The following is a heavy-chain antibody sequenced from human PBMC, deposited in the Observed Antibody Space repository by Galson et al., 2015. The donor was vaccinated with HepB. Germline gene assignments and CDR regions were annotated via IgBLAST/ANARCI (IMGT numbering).Heavy chain of an antibody. CDR3: AKGYCSSTSCYTSDF. CDR2: INPNSGGT. J-gene: IGHJ4*02. Sequence: SVKVSCKASGYTFTGYFMHWVRQAPGQGLEWMGRINPNSGGTTYAQKFQGRVTMTRDTSISTAYMELSRLRSDDTAVYYCAKGYCSSTSCYTSDFWGQGTLVTVSS. V-gene: IGHV1-2*06. D-gene: IGHD2-2*02. CDR1: GYTFTGYF.